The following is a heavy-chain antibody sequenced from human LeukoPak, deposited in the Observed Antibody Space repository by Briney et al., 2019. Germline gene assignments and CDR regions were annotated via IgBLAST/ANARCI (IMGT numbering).Heavy chain of an antibody. V-gene: IGHV1-46*01. D-gene: IGHD2-2*01. CDR2: INPSGGST. J-gene: IGHJ4*02. CDR1: GYTFTSYY. Sequence: ASVKVSCKASGYTFTSYYMHWVRQAPGQGREWMGIINPSGGSTSYAQKFQGRVTMTRDTSTSTVYMELSSLRSEDTAVYYCALITHCSSTSCQYYFDYWGQGTLVTVSS. CDR3: ALITHCSSTSCQYYFDY.